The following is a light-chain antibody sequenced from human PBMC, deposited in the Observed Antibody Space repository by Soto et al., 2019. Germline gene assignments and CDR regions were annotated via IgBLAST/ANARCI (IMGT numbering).Light chain of an antibody. Sequence: EIVLTQSPATLSLSPGERATLSCRARQFINTYVSWYHHRPGQGHRLLIYEASKRANGIPARFSGSGSGTDFTLTIRSLEPEDFGSYDGQPRHTWPTPFGGGAQV. CDR3: QPRHTWPTP. V-gene: IGKV3-11*01. CDR2: EAS. J-gene: IGKJ4*01. CDR1: QFINTY.